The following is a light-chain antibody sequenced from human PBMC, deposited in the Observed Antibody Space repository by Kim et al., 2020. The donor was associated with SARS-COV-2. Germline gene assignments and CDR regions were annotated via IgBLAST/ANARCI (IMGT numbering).Light chain of an antibody. Sequence: ASVGDRVTITCQASQDITNSLNWYQQKPGKAPKFLIYDVSNLETGVPSRFSGSGSGTDFTLTINNLQPEDIATYYCQQYHNLPITFGQGTRLEIK. V-gene: IGKV1-33*01. CDR1: QDITNS. CDR3: QQYHNLPIT. J-gene: IGKJ5*01. CDR2: DVS.